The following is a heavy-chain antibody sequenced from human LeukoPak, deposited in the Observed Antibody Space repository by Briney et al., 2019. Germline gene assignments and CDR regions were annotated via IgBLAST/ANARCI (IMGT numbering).Heavy chain of an antibody. CDR3: ARGEYYDILTGYYPGDY. Sequence: GGSLRLSCAASGFTFSSYGMHWVRQAPGKGLEWVAFIRYDGSNKYYADSVKGRFTISRDNSKNTLYLHMNSLRAEDTAVYYCARGEYYDILTGYYPGDYWGQGTLVTVSS. V-gene: IGHV3-30*02. CDR2: IRYDGSNK. CDR1: GFTFSSYG. D-gene: IGHD3-9*01. J-gene: IGHJ4*02.